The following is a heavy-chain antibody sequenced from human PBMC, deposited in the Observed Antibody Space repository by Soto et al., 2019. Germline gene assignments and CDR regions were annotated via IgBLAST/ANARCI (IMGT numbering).Heavy chain of an antibody. V-gene: IGHV4-59*01. D-gene: IGHD3-22*01. Sequence: SETLSLTCTVSGGSISNYYWSWIRRPPGKGLEWIGYIYYSGSTNYNPSLKSRVTISVDTSKNQFSLKLSSVTAADTAVYYCAGRASRYYYDSSGYFDYWGQGTLVTVSS. J-gene: IGHJ4*02. CDR3: AGRASRYYYDSSGYFDY. CDR1: GGSISNYY. CDR2: IYYSGST.